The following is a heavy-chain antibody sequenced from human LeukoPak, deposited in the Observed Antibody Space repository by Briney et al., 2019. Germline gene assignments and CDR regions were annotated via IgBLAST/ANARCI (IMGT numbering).Heavy chain of an antibody. Sequence: GGPLRLSWAALDFTFRGNSLTGVGRPPGKGLEWVSYISSSSSTIYYADSVKGRFTISRDNAKNSLYLQMNSLRAEDTAVYYCARFSMVRSLNAFDIWGQGTMVTVSS. J-gene: IGHJ3*02. CDR3: ARFSMVRSLNAFDI. D-gene: IGHD3-10*01. CDR2: ISSSSSTI. V-gene: IGHV3-48*01. CDR1: DFTFRGNS.